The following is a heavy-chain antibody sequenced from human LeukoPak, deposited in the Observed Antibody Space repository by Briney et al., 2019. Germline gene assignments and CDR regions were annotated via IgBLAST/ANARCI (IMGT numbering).Heavy chain of an antibody. CDR2: INPNGGST. V-gene: IGHV1-46*01. Sequence: ASVTVSCKASGYTFTNYYMHWVRQAPGQGLEWMGIINPNGGSTSYAQKFQGRVTITRDTSTSTVYMELSSLRSEDTAVYYCAREEGYCSGGSCYYYGKDVWGKGTTVTVSS. D-gene: IGHD2-15*01. J-gene: IGHJ6*04. CDR1: GYTFTNYY. CDR3: AREEGYCSGGSCYYYGKDV.